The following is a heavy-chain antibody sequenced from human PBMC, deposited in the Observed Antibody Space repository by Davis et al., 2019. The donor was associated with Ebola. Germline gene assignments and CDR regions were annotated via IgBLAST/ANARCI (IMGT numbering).Heavy chain of an antibody. D-gene: IGHD6-13*01. Sequence: PGGSLRLSCAASGFTFSSYGMHWVRQAPGKGLEWVAVIWYDGSNKYYADSVKGRFTISRDNSKNTLYLQMNSLRAEDTAVYYCAREGIAAANRPWYYYGMDVWGQGTTVIVSS. CDR3: AREGIAAANRPWYYYGMDV. J-gene: IGHJ6*02. V-gene: IGHV3-33*01. CDR2: IWYDGSNK. CDR1: GFTFSSYG.